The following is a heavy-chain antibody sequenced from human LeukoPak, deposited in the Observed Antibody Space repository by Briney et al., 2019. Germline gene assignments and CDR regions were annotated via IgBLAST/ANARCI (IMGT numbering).Heavy chain of an antibody. V-gene: IGHV3-48*01. J-gene: IGHJ4*02. CDR1: GFTFSNAW. CDR3: AREVYYGSGRRFDY. CDR2: ISLSSSAI. D-gene: IGHD3-10*01. Sequence: GGSLRLSCAASGFTFSNAWMSWVRQAPGKGLEWISYISLSSSAIYYADSVEGRFTISRDNGKNSLYLQMNSLRAEDTAVYFCAREVYYGSGRRFDYWGQGTLVTVSS.